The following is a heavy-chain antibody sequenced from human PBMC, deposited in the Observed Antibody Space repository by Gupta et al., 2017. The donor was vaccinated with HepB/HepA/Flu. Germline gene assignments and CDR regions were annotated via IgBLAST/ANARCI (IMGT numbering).Heavy chain of an antibody. V-gene: IGHV3-33*01. CDR3: ARDIAAAGKLDV. J-gene: IGHJ6*04. CDR2: IWYDGSNK. Sequence: QVQLVESGGGVVQPGRSLRLSCAASGFTFSSYGMHWVRQAPGKGLEWVAVIWYDGSNKYYADSVKGRFTSSRDNSKNTLYLQMNSLRAEDTAVYYCARDIAAAGKLDVWGKGTTVTVSS. D-gene: IGHD6-13*01. CDR1: GFTFSSYG.